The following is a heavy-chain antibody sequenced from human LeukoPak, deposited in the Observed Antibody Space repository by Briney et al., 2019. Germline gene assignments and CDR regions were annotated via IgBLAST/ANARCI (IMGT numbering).Heavy chain of an antibody. CDR2: IHYSGST. V-gene: IGHV4-59*01. D-gene: IGHD4-17*01. CDR3: TRGTVTISYFDY. CDR1: GGSISSYY. Sequence: SETLSLTCTVSGGSISSYYWSWIRQPPGKGLEWIGYIHYSGSTNYNPSLKSRVTISVDTSKNRFSLKLTSVNAADTAVYFCTRGTVTISYFDYWGQGTLVTVSS. J-gene: IGHJ4*02.